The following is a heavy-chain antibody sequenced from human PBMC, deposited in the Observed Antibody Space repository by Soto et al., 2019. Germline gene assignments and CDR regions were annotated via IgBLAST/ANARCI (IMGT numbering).Heavy chain of an antibody. J-gene: IGHJ6*02. CDR3: ARHRRYYGSGITMDV. CDR1: GYSFTSYW. Sequence: GESLKISCKGSGYSFTSYWISWVRQMPGKGLEWMGRIDPSDSYTNYSPSFQGHVTISADKSISTAYLQWSSLKASDTAMYYCARHRRYYGSGITMDVWGQGTTVTVSS. V-gene: IGHV5-10-1*01. CDR2: IDPSDSYT. D-gene: IGHD3-10*01.